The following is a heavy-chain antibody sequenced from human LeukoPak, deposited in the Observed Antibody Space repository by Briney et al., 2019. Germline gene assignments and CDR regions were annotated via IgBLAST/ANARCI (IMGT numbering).Heavy chain of an antibody. CDR3: ARHSSKAAAGTFDY. CDR1: GGSISSYY. Sequence: SETLSLTCTVSGGSISSYYWSWIRQPPGKGLEWTGYIHNSGSTNNNPSLKSRVTISVDTSKNQFSLKLSSVTAADTAVYYCARHSSKAAAGTFDYWGQGTLVTVSS. D-gene: IGHD6-13*01. V-gene: IGHV4-59*08. J-gene: IGHJ4*02. CDR2: IHNSGST.